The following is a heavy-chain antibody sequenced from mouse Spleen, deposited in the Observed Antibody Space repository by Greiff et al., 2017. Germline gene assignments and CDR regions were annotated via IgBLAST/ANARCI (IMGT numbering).Heavy chain of an antibody. CDR3: ARRDRGIGSSPYYFDY. J-gene: IGHJ2*01. V-gene: IGHV1-42*01. CDR2: INPSTGGT. D-gene: IGHD1-1*01. CDR1: GYSFTGYY. Sequence: EVQLQQSGPELVKPGASVKISCKASGYSFTGYYMNWVKQSPEKSLEWIGEINPSTGGTTYNQKFKAKATLTVDKSSSTAYMQLKSLTSEDSAVYYCARRDRGIGSSPYYFDYWGQGTTLTVSS.